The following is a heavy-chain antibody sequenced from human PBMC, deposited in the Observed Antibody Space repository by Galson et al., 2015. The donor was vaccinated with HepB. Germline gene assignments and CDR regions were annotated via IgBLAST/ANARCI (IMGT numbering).Heavy chain of an antibody. CDR3: AKVINYDSSGYYYGPYYGMDV. Sequence: RLSCAASGFTFSSYGMHWVRQAPGKGLEWVAVISYDGSNKYYADSVKGRFTISRDNSKNTLYLQMNSLRAEDTAVYYCAKVINYDSSGYYYGPYYGMDVWGQGTTVTVSS. J-gene: IGHJ6*02. D-gene: IGHD3-22*01. V-gene: IGHV3-30*18. CDR2: ISYDGSNK. CDR1: GFTFSSYG.